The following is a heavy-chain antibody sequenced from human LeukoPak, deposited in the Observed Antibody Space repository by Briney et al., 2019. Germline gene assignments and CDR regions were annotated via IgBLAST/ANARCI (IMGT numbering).Heavy chain of an antibody. CDR1: GFTFSSYW. Sequence: PGGSLRLSCAVSGFTFSSYWMSWVRQAPGKGLEWVANIKQDGTEIYYVDSVRGRFTISRDNAKNSLYLQMNSLRAEDTAAYYCARDAGYYDSSGYYPDAFDIWGQGTMGTVSS. CDR3: ARDAGYYDSSGYYPDAFDI. V-gene: IGHV3-7*01. J-gene: IGHJ3*02. CDR2: IKQDGTEI. D-gene: IGHD3-22*01.